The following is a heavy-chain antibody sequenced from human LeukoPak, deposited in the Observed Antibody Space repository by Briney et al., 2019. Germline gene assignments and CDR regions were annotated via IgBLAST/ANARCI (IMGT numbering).Heavy chain of an antibody. Sequence: ASVKLSCKASGYTFSSYDMHWVRQAPGQGREWMVIINPSGGSTSYAQKFQGSVTLTRDTSTSTVYMELSSLISEDTAVYYCACVNWHYGPRLDWGQGTLVTVSS. CDR2: INPSGGST. V-gene: IGHV1-46*01. D-gene: IGHD1-7*01. CDR3: ACVNWHYGPRLD. CDR1: GYTFSSYD. J-gene: IGHJ4*02.